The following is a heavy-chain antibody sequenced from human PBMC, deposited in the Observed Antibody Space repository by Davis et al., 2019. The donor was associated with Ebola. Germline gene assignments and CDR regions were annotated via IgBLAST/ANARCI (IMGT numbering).Heavy chain of an antibody. V-gene: IGHV4-39*01. CDR3: ARHFRGLSR. CDR2: IYYSGST. Sequence: MPSETLSLTCTVSGDSIRSSSYYWGWIRQPPGKGLEWIGSIYYSGSTYYNPSLKSRVTISVDTSKNQYSLKLISVTAADTAVYYCARHFRGLSRWGQGTLVTVSS. D-gene: IGHD3-10*01. CDR1: GDSIRSSSYY. J-gene: IGHJ4*02.